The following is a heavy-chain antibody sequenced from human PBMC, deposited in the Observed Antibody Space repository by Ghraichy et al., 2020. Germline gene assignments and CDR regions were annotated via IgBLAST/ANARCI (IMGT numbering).Heavy chain of an antibody. D-gene: IGHD3-22*01. V-gene: IGHV4-59*01. J-gene: IGHJ5*02. Sequence: SETLSLTCTVSGGSISSYYWSWIRQPPGKGLEWIGYIYHSGSTNYNPSLKSRVTISVDTSKNQFSLKLSSVTAADTAVYYCAGMIVVADNWFDPWGQGTLVTVSS. CDR2: IYHSGST. CDR3: AGMIVVADNWFDP. CDR1: GGSISSYY.